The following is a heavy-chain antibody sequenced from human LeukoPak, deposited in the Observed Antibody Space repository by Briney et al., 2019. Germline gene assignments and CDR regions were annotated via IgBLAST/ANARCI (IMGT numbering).Heavy chain of an antibody. Sequence: SETLSLTCTVSGGSISSYYWSWLRQPPGKGLEWIGYIYYSGSTNYNPSLKSRVTISVDTSKNQFSLKLSSVTAADTAVYYCARSSFKYYYDSSESDIWGQGTMVTVSS. V-gene: IGHV4-59*08. CDR1: GGSISSYY. CDR3: ARSSFKYYYDSSESDI. CDR2: IYYSGST. J-gene: IGHJ3*02. D-gene: IGHD3-22*01.